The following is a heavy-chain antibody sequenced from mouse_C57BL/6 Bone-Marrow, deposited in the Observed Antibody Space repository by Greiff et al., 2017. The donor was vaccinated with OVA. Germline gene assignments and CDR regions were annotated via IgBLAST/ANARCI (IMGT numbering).Heavy chain of an antibody. V-gene: IGHV1-50*01. CDR1: GYNFTSYW. J-gene: IGHJ4*01. CDR2: IDPSDSYT. D-gene: IGHD1-1*01. CDR3: ARVTTVAYAMDY. Sequence: QVQLQQPGAELVKPGASVKLSCKASGYNFTSYWMQWVKQRPGQGLEWIGEIDPSDSYTNYNQKFKGKATLTVDTSSSTAYMQLSSLTSEDSAVYYCARVTTVAYAMDYWGQGTSVTVSS.